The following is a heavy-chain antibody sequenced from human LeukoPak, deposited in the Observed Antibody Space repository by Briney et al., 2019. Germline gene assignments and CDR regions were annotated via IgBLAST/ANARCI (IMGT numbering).Heavy chain of an antibody. CDR2: INAGSGNT. J-gene: IGHJ3*02. D-gene: IGHD3-10*01. CDR1: GYTFTSYA. V-gene: IGHV1-3*01. CDR3: ASPQASGGAFDI. Sequence: ASVKVSCKASGYTFTSYAMHWVRQAPGQRLEWMGWINAGSGNTKYSQKFQGRVTITRDTSASTAYMELSSLRSEDTAVYYCASPQASGGAFDIWGQGTMVTVSS.